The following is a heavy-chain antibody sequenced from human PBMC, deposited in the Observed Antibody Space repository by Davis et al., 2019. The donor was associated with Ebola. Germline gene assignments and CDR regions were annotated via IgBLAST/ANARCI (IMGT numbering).Heavy chain of an antibody. CDR1: GYTFTNYD. CDR3: ARASGGLGKYGGSVGP. J-gene: IGHJ5*02. Sequence: ASVKVSCKASGYTFTNYDVHWVRQGTGQGLEWIGWVNPNSANTGYGQKFQGRVIMTRDTSANMVYMELTSLRPEDTAVYYCARASGGLGKYGGSVGPWGQGTLVTVSS. D-gene: IGHD3-16*01. V-gene: IGHV1-8*01. CDR2: VNPNSANT.